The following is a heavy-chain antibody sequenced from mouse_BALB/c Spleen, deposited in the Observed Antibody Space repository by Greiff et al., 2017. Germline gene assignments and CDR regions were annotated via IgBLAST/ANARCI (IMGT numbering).Heavy chain of an antibody. Sequence: EVQLVESGGGLVQPGGSLKLSCAASGFTFSSYTMSWVRQTPEKRLEWVAYISNGGGSTYYPDTVKGRFTISRDNAKNTLYLQMSSLKSEDTAMYYCARGDDPPFAYWGQGTLVTVSA. CDR3: ARGDDPPFAY. CDR1: GFTFSSYT. D-gene: IGHD2-3*01. CDR2: ISNGGGST. J-gene: IGHJ3*01. V-gene: IGHV5-12-2*01.